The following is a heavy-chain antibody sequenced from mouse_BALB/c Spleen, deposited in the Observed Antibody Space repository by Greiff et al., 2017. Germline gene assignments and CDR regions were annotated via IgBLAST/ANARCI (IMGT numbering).Heavy chain of an antibody. D-gene: IGHD2-4*01. Sequence: VQLQQSGPELVKPGASVKMSCKASGYTFTSYVMHWVKQKPGQGLEWIGYINPYNDGTKYNEKFKGKATLTSDKSSSTAYMELSSLTSEDSAVYYCARRGITTGYYFDYWGQGTTLTVSS. V-gene: IGHV1-14*01. CDR2: INPYNDGT. CDR1: GYTFTSYV. CDR3: ARRGITTGYYFDY. J-gene: IGHJ2*01.